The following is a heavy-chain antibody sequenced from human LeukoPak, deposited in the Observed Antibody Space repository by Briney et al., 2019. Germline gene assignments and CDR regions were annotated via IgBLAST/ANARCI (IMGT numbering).Heavy chain of an antibody. CDR3: ARDGGVAAAGTNWFDP. D-gene: IGHD6-13*01. Sequence: ASVKVSCKASGYTYTSYGISWVRQAPGQGLEWLGWISAYNGNTNYAQKFQGWVTMTRDTSISTAYMELSRLRSDDTAVYYCARDGGVAAAGTNWFDPWGQGTLVTVSS. V-gene: IGHV1-18*01. CDR1: GYTYTSYG. J-gene: IGHJ5*02. CDR2: ISAYNGNT.